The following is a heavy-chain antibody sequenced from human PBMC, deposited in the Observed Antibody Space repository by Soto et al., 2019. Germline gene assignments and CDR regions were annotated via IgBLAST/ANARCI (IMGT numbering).Heavy chain of an antibody. Sequence: GASVKVSCKASGYTFTGYYMHWVRQAPGQGLEWMGWINPSGGSTSYAQKFQGRVTMTRDTSTSTVYMELSSLRSEDTAVYYCARVSMTTVTTYYYYGMDVWGQGTTVTVSS. D-gene: IGHD4-17*01. CDR1: GYTFTGYY. J-gene: IGHJ6*02. CDR2: INPSGGST. V-gene: IGHV1-46*01. CDR3: ARVSMTTVTTYYYYGMDV.